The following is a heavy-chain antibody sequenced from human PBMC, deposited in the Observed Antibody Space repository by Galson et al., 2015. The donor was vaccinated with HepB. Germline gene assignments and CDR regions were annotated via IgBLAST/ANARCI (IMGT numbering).Heavy chain of an antibody. V-gene: IGHV3-53*01. J-gene: IGHJ4*02. CDR1: GFTFSNYA. CDR2: IYRGGST. CDR3: AGEKGIAAAGSLDF. D-gene: IGHD6-13*01. Sequence: SLRLSCAASGFTFSNYAMYWVRQAPGKGLEWVSIIYRGGSTYYADSVKGRFTISRDNSKNTLYLQMSSLRAEDTAVYYCAGEKGIAAAGSLDFWGQGTLVTVSS.